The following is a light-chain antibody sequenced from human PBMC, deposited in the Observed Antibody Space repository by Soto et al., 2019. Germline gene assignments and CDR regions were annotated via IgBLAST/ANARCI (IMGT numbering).Light chain of an antibody. CDR2: EVS. CDR1: SSDVGGYNY. CDR3: SSYTTSGTPV. J-gene: IGLJ3*02. Sequence: QSALTQPASVSGSPGQSITISCTGTSSDVGGYNYVSWYQQNPGTAPKVMIYEVSNRPSGVSNRSSGSKSGNTASLTISGLQAEDEADYYCSSYTTSGTPVFGGGTKLTVL. V-gene: IGLV2-14*01.